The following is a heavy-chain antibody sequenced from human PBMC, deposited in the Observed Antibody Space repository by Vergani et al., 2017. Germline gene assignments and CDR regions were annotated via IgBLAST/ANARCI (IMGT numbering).Heavy chain of an antibody. D-gene: IGHD2-8*01. CDR2: INPNSGGT. Sequence: QVQLVQSGAEVKKPGSSVKVSCKASGYPFTGYYMHWVRQAPGQGLEWMGWINPNSGGTNYAQKFQGRVSMTRDTSISTAYMELSRLRADDTAVYYCARGDIVLMVYATNGFDPWGEGTLVTVSS. CDR3: ARGDIVLMVYATNGFDP. J-gene: IGHJ5*02. CDR1: GYPFTGYY. V-gene: IGHV1-2*02.